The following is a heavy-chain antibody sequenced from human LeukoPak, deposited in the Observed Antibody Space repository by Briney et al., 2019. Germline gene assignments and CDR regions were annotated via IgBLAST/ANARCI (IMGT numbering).Heavy chain of an antibody. Sequence: GGSLRLSCAASGFTFSNYWMTWVRQAPEKGLEWVANIKEDGTEKSYVDSVKGRFTISRDNAKNSLYLQMNSLRAEDTAVYYCARGKPSGYSYGALWYFDLWGRGTLVTVSS. J-gene: IGHJ2*01. D-gene: IGHD5-18*01. V-gene: IGHV3-7*01. CDR1: GFTFSNYW. CDR3: ARGKPSGYSYGALWYFDL. CDR2: IKEDGTEK.